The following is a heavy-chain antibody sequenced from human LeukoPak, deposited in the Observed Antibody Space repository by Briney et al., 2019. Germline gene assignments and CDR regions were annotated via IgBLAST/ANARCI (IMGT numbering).Heavy chain of an antibody. V-gene: IGHV3-21*04. CDR1: GFTFSSYS. CDR2: ISSSSSYI. D-gene: IGHD6-6*01. Sequence: GGSLRLSCAASGFTFSSYSMNWVRQAPGKGLEWVSSISSSSSYIYYADSVKGRFTISRDNAKNSLYLQMNSLRAEDMALYYCAKAGGDSSSISSVWYFDLWGRGTLVTVSS. CDR3: AKAGGDSSSISSVWYFDL. J-gene: IGHJ2*01.